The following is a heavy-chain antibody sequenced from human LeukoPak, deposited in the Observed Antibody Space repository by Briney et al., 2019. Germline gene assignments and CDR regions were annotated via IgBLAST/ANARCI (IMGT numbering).Heavy chain of an antibody. CDR1: GFTFSNYE. CDR2: ISSSGSST. D-gene: IGHD1-26*01. J-gene: IGHJ4*02. V-gene: IGHV3-48*03. CDR3: AREDGSQLDY. Sequence: GGSLRLSCATPGFTFSNYEMSWVRQTPGKGLEWVSYISSSGSSTYYADSVEGRFTISRDNAKSSLCLQMDSLGAGDTAVYYCAREDGSQLDYWGRGTLVTVSS.